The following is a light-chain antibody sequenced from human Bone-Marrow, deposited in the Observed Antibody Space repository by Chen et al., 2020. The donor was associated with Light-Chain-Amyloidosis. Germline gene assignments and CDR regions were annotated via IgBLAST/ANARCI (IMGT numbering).Light chain of an antibody. CDR3: QQYGTSPLT. V-gene: IGKV3-20*01. CDR2: GSS. Sequence: EIVLTQSPGTLSLSPGEGANLSCRASQTISSNYLTWYQQKFGQAPRLLIYGSSSRATGIPDRFTGSGSGTDFTLTINRLEPEDVAMYCCQQYGTSPLTFGGGTKVGIK. J-gene: IGKJ4*01. CDR1: QTISSNY.